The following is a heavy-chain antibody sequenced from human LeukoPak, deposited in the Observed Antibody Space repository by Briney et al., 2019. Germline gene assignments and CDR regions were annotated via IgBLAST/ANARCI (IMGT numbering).Heavy chain of an antibody. CDR3: ARQGPLTTAVTTRTNPFDY. V-gene: IGHV4-30-2*01. J-gene: IGHJ4*02. CDR2: IYHSGST. CDR1: GGSISSGGYS. D-gene: IGHD4-11*01. Sequence: SETLSLTCAVSGGSISSGGYSWSWIRQPPGKGLEWIGYIYHSGSTYYNPSLKSRVTISVDTSKNQFSLKLNSVTAADTAVYYCARQGPLTTAVTTRTNPFDYWGQGTLVTVSS.